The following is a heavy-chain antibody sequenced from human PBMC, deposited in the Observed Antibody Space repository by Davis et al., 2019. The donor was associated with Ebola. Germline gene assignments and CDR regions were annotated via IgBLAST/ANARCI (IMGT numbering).Heavy chain of an antibody. CDR3: ARRGLTEDAFDM. CDR2: IRSKANSYAT. V-gene: IGHV3-73*01. Sequence: GESPKTSCAASGFTFSGSAMHWVRQASGKGLEWVGRIRSKANSYATAYAASVKGRFTISRDDSKNTAYLQMNSLRAEDTAVYFCARRGLTEDAFDMWGQGTLVTVSS. CDR1: GFTFSGSA. D-gene: IGHD3/OR15-3a*01. J-gene: IGHJ3*02.